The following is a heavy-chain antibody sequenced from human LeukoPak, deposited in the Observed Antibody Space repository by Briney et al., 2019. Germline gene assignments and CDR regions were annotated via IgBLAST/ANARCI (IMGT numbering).Heavy chain of an antibody. J-gene: IGHJ4*02. CDR3: ARQMPYYYGSGSYCFDY. Sequence: SETLSLTCTVSGGSISSSSYYWGWIRQPPGKGLEWIGSIYYSGSTYYNPSLKSRVTISVDTSKNQFSLKLSSVTAADTAVYYCARQMPYYYGSGSYCFDYWSQGTLVTVSS. D-gene: IGHD3-10*01. CDR1: GGSISSSSYY. CDR2: IYYSGST. V-gene: IGHV4-39*01.